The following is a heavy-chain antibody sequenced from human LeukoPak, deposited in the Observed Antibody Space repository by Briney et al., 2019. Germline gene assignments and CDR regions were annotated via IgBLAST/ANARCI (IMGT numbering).Heavy chain of an antibody. V-gene: IGHV1-3*01. J-gene: IGHJ4*02. CDR3: ARERGYSGYDSFDY. D-gene: IGHD5-12*01. CDR2: INAGNGNT. Sequence: ASVKVSCKASGYTFTSYVMHWVRQAPGQRLEWMGWINAGNGNTKYSQKFQGRVTITRDTSASTTYMDLSSLRSEDTAVYYCARERGYSGYDSFDYWGQGTLVTVSS. CDR1: GYTFTSYV.